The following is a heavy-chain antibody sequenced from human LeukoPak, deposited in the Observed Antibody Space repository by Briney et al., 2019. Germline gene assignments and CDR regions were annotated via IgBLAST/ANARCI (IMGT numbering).Heavy chain of an antibody. J-gene: IGHJ4*02. Sequence: AXVKVSCKASGYTFTSYDINWVRQAPGQGLEWMGWMNPNSGNTVYAQKLQGRVTMTRNTSIRTAYMELSSLRSEDTAVYYCARHHGDFWSGYYNYWGQGTLVTVSS. D-gene: IGHD3-3*01. V-gene: IGHV1-8*01. CDR1: GYTFTSYD. CDR2: MNPNSGNT. CDR3: ARHHGDFWSGYYNY.